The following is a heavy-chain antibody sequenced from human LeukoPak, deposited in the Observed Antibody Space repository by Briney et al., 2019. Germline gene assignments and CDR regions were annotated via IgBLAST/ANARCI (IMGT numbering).Heavy chain of an antibody. CDR3: AKASGRYPYYFDY. J-gene: IGHJ4*02. V-gene: IGHV3-30*02. CDR2: IRFDESDK. Sequence: GGSLRLSCAASGFTFSNYGMHWVRQAPGKGLEWVAHIRFDESDKYYADSVKGRFTISRDNSKNTLYLQMNSLRAEDTAVYYCAKASGRYPYYFDYWGQGTLVTVSS. D-gene: IGHD6-19*01. CDR1: GFTFSNYG.